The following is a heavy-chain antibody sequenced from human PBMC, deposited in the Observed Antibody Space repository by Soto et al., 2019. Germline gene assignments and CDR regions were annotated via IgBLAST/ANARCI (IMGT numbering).Heavy chain of an antibody. CDR1: GFTFSSYA. D-gene: IGHD1-26*01. V-gene: IGHV3-23*01. CDR2: ISGSGDRT. Sequence: GGSLRLSCTPSGFTFSSYAMTWVRQASGKGLEWVSVISGSGDRTYYADSVKGRFTISRDNSRNTLYLQMNSLRAEDSAIYYCARGGSLYWYFDLWGRGTLVTVSS. CDR3: ARGGSLYWYFDL. J-gene: IGHJ2*01.